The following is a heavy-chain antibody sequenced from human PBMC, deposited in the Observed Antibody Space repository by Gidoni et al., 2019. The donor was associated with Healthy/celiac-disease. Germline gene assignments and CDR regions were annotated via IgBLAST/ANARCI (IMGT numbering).Heavy chain of an antibody. CDR1: GFSLSNARMG. Sequence: QVTLKESGPVLVKPTETLTLTCTVSGFSLSNARMGVSWIRQPPGKALEWLAHIFSNDEKSYSTSLKSRLTISKDTSKIQVVLTMTNMDPVDTATYYCARIGPFLGADFWTPYGMDVWGQGTTVTVSS. D-gene: IGHD3-3*01. V-gene: IGHV2-26*01. CDR2: IFSNDEK. CDR3: ARIGPFLGADFWTPYGMDV. J-gene: IGHJ6*02.